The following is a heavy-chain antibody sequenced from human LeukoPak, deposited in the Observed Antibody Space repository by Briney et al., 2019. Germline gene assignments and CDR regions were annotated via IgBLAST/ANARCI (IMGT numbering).Heavy chain of an antibody. D-gene: IGHD1-26*01. CDR1: GFTFSSYT. CDR2: ISYDGSNK. CDR3: ATQKLWEGWEPRGYAFDI. V-gene: IGHV3-30-3*01. Sequence: GWSLRLSCAASGFTFSSYTMHWVRQAPGKGLEWVAVISYDGSNKYYADSVKGRFTISRDNSKNTLYLQMNSLRAEDTALYYCATQKLWEGWEPRGYAFDIWGQGTRVTVFS. J-gene: IGHJ3*02.